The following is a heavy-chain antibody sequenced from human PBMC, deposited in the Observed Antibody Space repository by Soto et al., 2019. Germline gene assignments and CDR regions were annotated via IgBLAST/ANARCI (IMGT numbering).Heavy chain of an antibody. V-gene: IGHV4-30-2*01. Sequence: SETLSLTCTVSGGSISSVDYSWSWIRQPPGKGLEWIGDVSHDENTHYNPSLKSRVTISVDRSKNQFSPKLNSATAADTAVYYCARGATEGVPAAIHFDYWGQGTLVTVS. CDR3: ARGATEGVPAAIHFDY. CDR2: VSHDENT. J-gene: IGHJ4*02. D-gene: IGHD2-2*01. CDR1: GGSISSVDYS.